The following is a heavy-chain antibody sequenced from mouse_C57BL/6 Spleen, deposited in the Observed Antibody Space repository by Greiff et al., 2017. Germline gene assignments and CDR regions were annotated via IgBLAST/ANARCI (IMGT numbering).Heavy chain of an antibody. J-gene: IGHJ2*01. V-gene: IGHV1-50*01. CDR1: GYTFTSYW. Sequence: VQLQQPGAELVKPGASVQLSCKASGYTFTSYWMQWVKQRPGQGLEWIGEIDPSDSYTNYHQKFKGKATLTVDTSSSTAYMQLSSLTSDDSAVYYCARSGYGSSYFDYWGQGTTLTVSS. CDR2: IDPSDSYT. D-gene: IGHD1-1*01. CDR3: ARSGYGSSYFDY.